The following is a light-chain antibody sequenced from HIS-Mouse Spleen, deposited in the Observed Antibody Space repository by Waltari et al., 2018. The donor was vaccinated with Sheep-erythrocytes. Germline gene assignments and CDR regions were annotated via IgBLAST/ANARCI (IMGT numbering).Light chain of an antibody. CDR1: SSNIGNNY. Sequence: QSVLTQPPSVSAAPGQKVTISCSGSSSNIGNNYVSWYQQLPGTAPKLLIYDNKKRPVGMPDRFPGSKSGTSATLGITGLQTGDEADYYCGTWDSSLSAGRVFGGGTKLTVL. CDR3: GTWDSSLSAGRV. J-gene: IGLJ3*02. V-gene: IGLV1-51*01. CDR2: DNK.